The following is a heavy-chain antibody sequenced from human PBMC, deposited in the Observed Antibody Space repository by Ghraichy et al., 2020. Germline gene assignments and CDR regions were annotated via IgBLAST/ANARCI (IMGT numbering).Heavy chain of an antibody. V-gene: IGHV4-39*01. CDR2: IYYSGNT. CDR1: GGSISSSSYY. Sequence: SETLSLTCTVSGGSISSSSYYWDWIRQPPGKGLEWIGTIYYSGNTYYNPSLKSRVTISVDTSKNQFSLKLSSVTDADTAVYYCARQARCSRTSCYPAKISNWFDPWGQGTLVTVSS. J-gene: IGHJ5*02. D-gene: IGHD2-2*01. CDR3: ARQARCSRTSCYPAKISNWFDP.